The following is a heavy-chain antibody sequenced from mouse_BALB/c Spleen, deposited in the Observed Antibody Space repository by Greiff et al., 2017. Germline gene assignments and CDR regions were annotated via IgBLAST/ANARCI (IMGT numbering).Heavy chain of an antibody. CDR2: ISSGGSYT. J-gene: IGHJ1*01. Sequence: EVQLVESGGGLVKPGGSLKLSCAASGFTFSSYAMSWVRQSPEKRLEWVAEISSGGSYTYYPNTVTGRFTISRDNAKNTLYLEMSSLRSEDTAMYYCARDRGYDSFWYFDVWGAGTTVTVSS. CDR3: ARDRGYDSFWYFDV. D-gene: IGHD2-4*01. CDR1: GFTFSSYA. V-gene: IGHV5-9-4*01.